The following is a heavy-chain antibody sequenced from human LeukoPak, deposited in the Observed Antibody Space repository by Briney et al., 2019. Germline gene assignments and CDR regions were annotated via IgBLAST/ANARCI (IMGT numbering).Heavy chain of an antibody. J-gene: IGHJ4*02. CDR1: GGSISSYY. D-gene: IGHD1-7*01. V-gene: IGHV4-59*01. CDR2: IYYSGST. CDR3: ARGSWNYARNFDY. Sequence: SETLSLTCTVSGGSISSYYWSWIRQPPGKGLEWIGYIYYSGSTNYNPSLKSRVTISVDTSKNQFSLKLSSVTAADTAVYYCARGSWNYARNFDYWGQGTLVTVSS.